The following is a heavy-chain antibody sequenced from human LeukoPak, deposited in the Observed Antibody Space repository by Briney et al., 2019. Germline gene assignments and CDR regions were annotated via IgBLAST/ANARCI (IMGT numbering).Heavy chain of an antibody. CDR1: GGSSSSSSYY. V-gene: IGHV4-39*01. CDR3: ASLQTRYSSGWYVSPIDY. Sequence: SETLSLTCTVSGGSSSSSSYYWGWIRQPPGKGLEWIGSIYYSGSTYYNPSLKSRVTISVDTSKNQFSLKLSSVTAADTAVYYCASLQTRYSSGWYVSPIDYWGQGTLVTVSS. CDR2: IYYSGST. J-gene: IGHJ4*02. D-gene: IGHD6-19*01.